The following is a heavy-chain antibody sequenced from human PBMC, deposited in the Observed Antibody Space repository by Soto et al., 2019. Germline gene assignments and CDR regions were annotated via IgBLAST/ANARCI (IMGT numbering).Heavy chain of an antibody. J-gene: IGHJ5*02. CDR2: IYYSGRT. V-gene: IGHV4-31*03. CDR3: ARGSFSSSSSWFDP. CDR1: GGSISSGGYY. D-gene: IGHD6-6*01. Sequence: SETLSLTCTVSGGSISSGGYYWSWIRQHPGKGLEWIGYIYYSGRTYYNPSLHSRVSIAVDTTENQFSLELTSVTAADTSVYFCARGSFSSSSSWFDPWGRGTLVTDSS.